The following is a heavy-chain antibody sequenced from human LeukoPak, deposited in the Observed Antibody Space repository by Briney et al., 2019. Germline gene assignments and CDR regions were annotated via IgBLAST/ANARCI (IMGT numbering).Heavy chain of an antibody. CDR2: ISGSGGST. D-gene: IGHD2-21*02. V-gene: IGHV3-23*01. CDR1: GITFSSYG. Sequence: GGSLRLSCAASGITFSSYGMSWVRQAPGKGLEWVSAISGSGGSTYYADSVKGRFTISRDNSKNTLYLQMNSLRAEDTAVYYCAKMGYCGGDCYRYYFHYWGQGTLVTVCS. J-gene: IGHJ4*02. CDR3: AKMGYCGGDCYRYYFHY.